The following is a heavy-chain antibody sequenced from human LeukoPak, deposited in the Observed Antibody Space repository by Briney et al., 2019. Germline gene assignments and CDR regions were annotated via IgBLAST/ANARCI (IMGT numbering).Heavy chain of an antibody. CDR2: IYHSGST. CDR1: GYSISSGYY. Sequence: PSETLSLTCAVSGYSISSGYYWGWIRQPPGKGLEWIGSIYHSGSTYYNPSLKSRVTISVVTSKNQFSLKLSSVTAADTAVYYCARRVEMDIWGQGTMVTVSS. D-gene: IGHD5-24*01. V-gene: IGHV4-38-2*01. CDR3: ARRVEMDI. J-gene: IGHJ3*02.